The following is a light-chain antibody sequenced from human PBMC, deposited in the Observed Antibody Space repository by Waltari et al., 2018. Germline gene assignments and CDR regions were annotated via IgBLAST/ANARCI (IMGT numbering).Light chain of an antibody. Sequence: GRARQSVSSHLAWYQQIRGQAPRLLIYAASTRATAIPARLTAGGFGTEFTLSISRLQSEDFAVYYCQQYNQWSRTFGQGTKVEIK. CDR3: QQYNQWSRT. V-gene: IGKV3-15*01. CDR1: QSVSSH. J-gene: IGKJ1*01. CDR2: AAS.